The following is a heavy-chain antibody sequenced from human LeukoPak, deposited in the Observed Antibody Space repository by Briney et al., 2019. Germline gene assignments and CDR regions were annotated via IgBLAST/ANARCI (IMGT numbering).Heavy chain of an antibody. D-gene: IGHD3-22*01. Sequence: GGSLRLSCAASGFTFSSYAMHWVRQTPGKGLEWVAVISYDGSNKYYADSVKGRSTISRDNSKNTLYLQMNSLRAEDTAVYYCAREVVVKGYFDYWGQGTLVTVSS. V-gene: IGHV3-30-3*01. CDR3: AREVVVKGYFDY. J-gene: IGHJ4*02. CDR2: ISYDGSNK. CDR1: GFTFSSYA.